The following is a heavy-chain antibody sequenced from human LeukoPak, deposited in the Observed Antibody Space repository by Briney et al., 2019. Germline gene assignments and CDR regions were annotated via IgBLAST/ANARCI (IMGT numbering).Heavy chain of an antibody. Sequence: SETLSLTCAVYGGSFRGYYWSWIRQPPGKGLEWIGEINHSGSTNYNPSLKSRVTISVDTSKNQFSLKLSSVTAADTAVYYCARGRGTVTFSLTSYYFDYWGQGTLVTVSS. CDR3: ARGRGTVTFSLTSYYFDY. J-gene: IGHJ4*02. D-gene: IGHD4-17*01. CDR1: GGSFRGYY. V-gene: IGHV4-34*01. CDR2: INHSGST.